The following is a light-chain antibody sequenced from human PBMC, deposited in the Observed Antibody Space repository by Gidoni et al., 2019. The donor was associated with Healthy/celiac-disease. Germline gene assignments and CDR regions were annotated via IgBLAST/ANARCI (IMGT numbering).Light chain of an antibody. CDR3: SSYAGSNNVV. CDR2: EVS. J-gene: IGLJ2*01. V-gene: IGLV2-8*01. Sequence: QSALTHPPSASGSPGQSVPLSCTGTSSDVGGYNYVSWYQQHPGKAPKLMIYEVSTRPSGVPDRFSGSKSGNTASLTVSGLQAEDEADYYCSSYAGSNNVVFGGGTKLTVL. CDR1: SSDVGGYNY.